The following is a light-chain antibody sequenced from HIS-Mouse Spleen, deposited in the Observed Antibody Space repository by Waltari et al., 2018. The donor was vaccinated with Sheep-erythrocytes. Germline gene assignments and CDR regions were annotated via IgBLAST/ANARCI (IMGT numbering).Light chain of an antibody. J-gene: IGLJ1*01. CDR1: SSDVGGYNY. Sequence: QSALTQPRSVSGSPGQSVTISCTGTSSDVGGYNYVSWYQQHPGKAPKPMFYDVSKPPSGFPDRFSGSKSGNTASLTISGLQAEDEADYCCCSYAGSYNHVFATGTKVTVL. CDR3: CSYAGSYNHV. V-gene: IGLV2-11*01. CDR2: DVS.